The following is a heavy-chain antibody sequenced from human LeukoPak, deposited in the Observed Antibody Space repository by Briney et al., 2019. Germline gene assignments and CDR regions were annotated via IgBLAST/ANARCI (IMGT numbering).Heavy chain of an antibody. CDR2: INHSGST. V-gene: IGHV4-39*07. CDR3: ARGYCSSTSCSDAFDI. CDR1: GGSISSGGYY. J-gene: IGHJ3*02. Sequence: ETLSLTCTVSGGSISSGGYYWSWIRLPPGKGLEWIGEINHSGSTNYNPSLKSRVTISVDTSKNQFSLKLSSVTAADTAVYYCARGYCSSTSCSDAFDIWGQGTMVTVSS. D-gene: IGHD2-2*01.